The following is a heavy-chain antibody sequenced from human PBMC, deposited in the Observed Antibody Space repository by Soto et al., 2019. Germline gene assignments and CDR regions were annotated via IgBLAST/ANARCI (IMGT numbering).Heavy chain of an antibody. Sequence: SETLSLTCTVSGGSISSGDYYWSWIRQPPGKGLEWIGYIYYSGSTYYNPSLKSRVTISVDTSKNQFSLKLSSVTAADTAVYYCASGSSYDSSGYYSYYFDYWGQGTLVTVSS. J-gene: IGHJ4*02. CDR1: GGSISSGDYY. D-gene: IGHD3-22*01. V-gene: IGHV4-30-4*01. CDR3: ASGSSYDSSGYYSYYFDY. CDR2: IYYSGST.